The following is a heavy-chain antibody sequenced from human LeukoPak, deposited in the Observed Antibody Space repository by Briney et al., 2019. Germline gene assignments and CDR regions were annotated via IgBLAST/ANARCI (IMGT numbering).Heavy chain of an antibody. CDR1: GFTFSSYA. V-gene: IGHV3-23*01. Sequence: GGSLRLSCAASGFTFSSYAMSWVREAPARGLEWVSHISGGGDSPYYADSVKGRFSISRDNSENAVYLQMNSLRAEDTAIYYCANARAGYWGQGTLVTVSS. CDR2: ISGGGDSP. D-gene: IGHD6-13*01. CDR3: ANARAGY. J-gene: IGHJ4*02.